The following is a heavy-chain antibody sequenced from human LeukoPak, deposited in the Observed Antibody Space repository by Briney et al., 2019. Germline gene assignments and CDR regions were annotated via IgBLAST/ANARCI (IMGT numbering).Heavy chain of an antibody. CDR3: ARCSSWVAAAIVY. Sequence: PAETLSLTCTVSGGSISNYYWSWIRQPAGKGLEWVGRIYTSGRTNYNPSLKSGGTMPVGTSENQFSLQQTSVSAADAAVVYCARCSSWVAAAIVYWGQGTLVTVSS. CDR2: IYTSGRT. D-gene: IGHD6-13*01. CDR1: GGSISNYY. V-gene: IGHV4-4*07. J-gene: IGHJ4*02.